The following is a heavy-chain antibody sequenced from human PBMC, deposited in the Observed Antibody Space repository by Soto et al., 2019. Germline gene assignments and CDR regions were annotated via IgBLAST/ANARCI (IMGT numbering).Heavy chain of an antibody. CDR3: ATPRSSSDYYCGMDV. D-gene: IGHD6-6*01. V-gene: IGHV1-69*12. CDR1: GGTFSSYA. CDR2: IIPIFGTA. J-gene: IGHJ6*02. Sequence: QVQLVQSGAEVKKPGSSVKVSCKASGGTFSSYAISWVRQAPGQGLEWMGGIIPIFGTADYAQRFQGRVTITADEPTSTAYMELTSMRSEDTAVYYCATPRSSSDYYCGMDVWGQGTTVTVSS.